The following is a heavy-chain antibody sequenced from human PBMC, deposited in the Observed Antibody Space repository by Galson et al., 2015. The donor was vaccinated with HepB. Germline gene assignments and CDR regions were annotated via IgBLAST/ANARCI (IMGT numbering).Heavy chain of an antibody. CDR1: GFTFSSYV. CDR3: AKGLLGYCSSTSCYTKPGAFDI. D-gene: IGHD2-2*02. J-gene: IGHJ3*02. Sequence: SLRLSCAASGFTFSSYVMSWVRQAPGKGLEWVSAISGSGGSTYYADSVKGRFTISRDNSKNTLYLQMNSLRAEDTAVYYCAKGLLGYCSSTSCYTKPGAFDIWGQGTMVTVSS. CDR2: ISGSGGST. V-gene: IGHV3-23*01.